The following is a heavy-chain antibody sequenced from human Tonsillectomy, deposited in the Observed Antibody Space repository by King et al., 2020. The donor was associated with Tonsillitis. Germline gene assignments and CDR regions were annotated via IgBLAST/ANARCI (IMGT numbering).Heavy chain of an antibody. J-gene: IGHJ4*02. CDR2: IWYDGSNK. Sequence: VQLVESGGGVVQPGRSLRLSCAASGFTFSSYGMHWVRQAPGKGLEWVAVIWYDGSNKYYADSVKGRFTISRDNSKNTLYLQMNSLRAEDTALYYCASLPGYSYGLPGVDYWGQGTLVTVSS. V-gene: IGHV3-33*08. D-gene: IGHD5-18*01. CDR3: ASLPGYSYGLPGVDY. CDR1: GFTFSSYG.